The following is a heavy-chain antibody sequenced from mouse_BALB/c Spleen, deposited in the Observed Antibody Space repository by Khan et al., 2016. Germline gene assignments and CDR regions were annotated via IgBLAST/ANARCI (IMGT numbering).Heavy chain of an antibody. J-gene: IGHJ2*01. V-gene: IGHV3-2*02. CDR3: ARYYYGSSYFDY. Sequence: EVQLQESRPGLVKPSQSLSLTCTVTGYSITSDYAWNWIRQFPGNKLEWMGYISYSGSTSYNPSLKSRISITRDTSKNQFFLQLNSVTTEDTATYYCARYYYGSSYFDYWGQGTTLTVSS. CDR1: GYSITSDYA. D-gene: IGHD1-1*01. CDR2: ISYSGST.